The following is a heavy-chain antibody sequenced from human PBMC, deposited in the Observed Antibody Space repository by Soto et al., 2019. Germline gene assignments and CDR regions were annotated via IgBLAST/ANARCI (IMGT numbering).Heavy chain of an antibody. Sequence: DLEWIGHIYYSGNSYYNLSLGSRLLISVDTSKNQFSLKLSSVTAADTAVYYCARTVGSGSPDFDYWGQGILVTVSS. CDR2: IYYSGNS. D-gene: IGHD3-10*01. J-gene: IGHJ4*02. V-gene: IGHV4-31*02. CDR3: ARTVGSGSPDFDY.